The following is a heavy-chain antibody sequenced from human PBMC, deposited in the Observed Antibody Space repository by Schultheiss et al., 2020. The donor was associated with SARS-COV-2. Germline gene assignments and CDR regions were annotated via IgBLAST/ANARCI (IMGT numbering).Heavy chain of an antibody. V-gene: IGHV3-48*02. Sequence: GGSLRLSCTASGVSLSDYSMNWVRQAPGKGLEWVSYISSSSRNIYYADSVKGRFTISRDNANNSLYLQMNSLRDEDTAVYYCRGSDSWGQGTLVTVSS. D-gene: IGHD3-10*01. J-gene: IGHJ4*02. CDR3: RGSDS. CDR1: GVSLSDYS. CDR2: ISSSSRNI.